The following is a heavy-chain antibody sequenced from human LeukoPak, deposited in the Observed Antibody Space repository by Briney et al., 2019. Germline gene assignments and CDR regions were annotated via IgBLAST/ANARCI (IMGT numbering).Heavy chain of an antibody. V-gene: IGHV3-23*01. CDR3: AKDPRIYCSGGSCAGDS. CDR2: ISGSGGST. D-gene: IGHD2-15*01. Sequence: QPGGSLRLSCAASGFTFGSYAMSWVRQTPGKGLEWVSAISGSGGSTYYADSVKGRFTISRDNSKNTLYLQMNSLRAEDTAVYYCAKDPRIYCSGGSCAGDSWGQGTLVTVSS. CDR1: GFTFGSYA. J-gene: IGHJ4*02.